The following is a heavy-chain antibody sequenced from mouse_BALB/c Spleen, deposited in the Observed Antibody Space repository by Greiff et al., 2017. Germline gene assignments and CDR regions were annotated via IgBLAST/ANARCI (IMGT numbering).Heavy chain of an antibody. V-gene: IGHV5-9-1*01. D-gene: IGHD2-3*01. CDR2: ISSGGSYT. Sequence: EVKLVESGGGLVKPGGSLKLPCAASGFPFSSNPLSWVRQTPEKRLEWVATISSGGSYTYYPDSVKGRFTISRDNAKNTLYLQMSSLRSEDTAMYYCARGDGYWMDYWGQGTSVTVSS. CDR1: GFPFSSNP. J-gene: IGHJ4*01. CDR3: ARGDGYWMDY.